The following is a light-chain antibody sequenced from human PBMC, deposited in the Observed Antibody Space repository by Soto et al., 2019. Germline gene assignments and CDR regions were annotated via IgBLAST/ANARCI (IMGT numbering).Light chain of an antibody. Sequence: EIVMTQSPAPLSVSPGERATLSCRDSQSVSSNLAWYQQKPGQAPRLLIYGASTRATGIPARFSGSGSGTEFTLTISSLQSEDFAVYYCQQYNNWPPLTFGGGTKVEIK. CDR1: QSVSSN. CDR3: QQYNNWPPLT. CDR2: GAS. V-gene: IGKV3-15*01. J-gene: IGKJ4*01.